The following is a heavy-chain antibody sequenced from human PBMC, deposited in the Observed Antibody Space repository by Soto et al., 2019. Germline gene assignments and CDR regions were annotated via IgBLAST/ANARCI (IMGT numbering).Heavy chain of an antibody. CDR2: MNPNSGNT. Sequence: GASVKVSCKASGYTFTSYDINWVRQATGQGLEWMGWMNPNSGNTGYAQKFQGRVTMTRNTSISTAYMELSSLRSEDTAVYYCAREGTYSDYYDSSGYPVDAFDIWGQGTMVTVS. V-gene: IGHV1-8*01. CDR3: AREGTYSDYYDSSGYPVDAFDI. J-gene: IGHJ3*02. D-gene: IGHD3-22*01. CDR1: GYTFTSYD.